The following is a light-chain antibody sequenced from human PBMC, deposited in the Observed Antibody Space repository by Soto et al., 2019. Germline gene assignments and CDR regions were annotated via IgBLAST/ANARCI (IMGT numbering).Light chain of an antibody. V-gene: IGKV1-8*01. CDR2: AAS. J-gene: IGKJ1*01. Sequence: MPPSAASLSAYTSDRVTLTCRASQDITSYLAWYQQKPGKAPKLLIYAASTLQSGVPSRFSGSGSGTDFTLTISCLQSEDFATYYCQQYYAYPRTFGQGGKVDIK. CDR1: QDITSY. CDR3: QQYYAYPRT.